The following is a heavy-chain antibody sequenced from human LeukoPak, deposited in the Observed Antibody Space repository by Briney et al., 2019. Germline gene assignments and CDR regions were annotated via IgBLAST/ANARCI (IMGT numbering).Heavy chain of an antibody. CDR2: VTGSSTNT. CDR3: ANDRSSTTSCSNY. CDR1: GFNFSNYA. Sequence: GGSLRLSCAASGFNFSNYAMTWVRQAPGKGLEWVSAVTGSSTNTYYADSVKGRFTISRDNSKNMLYLEMSSLRVEDTAIYYCANDRSSTTSCSNYWGRGTLVTVSS. D-gene: IGHD2-2*01. J-gene: IGHJ4*02. V-gene: IGHV3-23*01.